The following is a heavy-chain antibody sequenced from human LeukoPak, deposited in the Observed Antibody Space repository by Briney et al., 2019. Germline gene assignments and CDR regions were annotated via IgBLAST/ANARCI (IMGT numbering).Heavy chain of an antibody. V-gene: IGHV4-34*01. CDR2: INHSGST. J-gene: IGHJ5*02. CDR1: GGSFSGYY. D-gene: IGHD6-6*01. CDR3: ARISMGLAARGWFDP. Sequence: PSETLSLTCAVYGGSFSGYYWSWIRQPPGKGLEWIGEINHSGSTNYNPSLKSRVTISVDTSKNQFSLKLSSVTAADTAVYYRARISMGLAARGWFDPWGQGTLVTVSS.